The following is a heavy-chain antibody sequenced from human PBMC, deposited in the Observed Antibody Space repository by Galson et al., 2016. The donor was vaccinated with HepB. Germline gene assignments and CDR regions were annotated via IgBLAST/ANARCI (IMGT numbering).Heavy chain of an antibody. J-gene: IGHJ4*02. CDR3: AKAFAVGFWSGYDY. CDR2: ISPNGGTT. CDR1: GFTFSSYN. Sequence: SLRLSCAASGFTFSSYNMKWVRQTPGKGLEWVSYISPNGGTTYYADSVKGRFTISRDNSKNTLYLLMNSLGVEDTAVYYCAKAFAVGFWSGYDYWGQGSPVTVSS. D-gene: IGHD3-3*01. V-gene: IGHV3-23*01.